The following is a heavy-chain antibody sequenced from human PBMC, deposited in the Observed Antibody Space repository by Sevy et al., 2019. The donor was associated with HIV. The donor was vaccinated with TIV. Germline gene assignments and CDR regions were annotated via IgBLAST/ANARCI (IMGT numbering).Heavy chain of an antibody. D-gene: IGHD6-19*01. CDR2: LYHTGST. J-gene: IGHJ4*02. CDR1: GDSISSGEYS. CDR3: ARGTEYSSGWRPL. Sequence: SETLSLTCDVSGDSISSGEYSWSWIRQSPGKGLEWIAYLYHTGSTFYNPSLRSRVSISIDEAKNQLALRLTSVTAADTAVYYCARGTEYSSGWRPLWGQGTLVTVSS. V-gene: IGHV4-30-2*06.